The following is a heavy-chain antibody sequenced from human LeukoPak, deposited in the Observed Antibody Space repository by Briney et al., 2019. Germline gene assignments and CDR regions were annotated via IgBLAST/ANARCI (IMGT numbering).Heavy chain of an antibody. CDR1: GFTFSSSA. D-gene: IGHD2-15*01. Sequence: ASVKVSCKASGFTFSSSAVQWVRQARGRRLEWIGWIVVDSGNTNYAQKFQGRVTMTRDTSTSTDFMELSSLSSEDTAVYYCARHDLGGSSPFDYWGLGSLVTVSS. J-gene: IGHJ4*02. CDR3: ARHDLGGSSPFDY. CDR2: IVVDSGNT. V-gene: IGHV1-58*01.